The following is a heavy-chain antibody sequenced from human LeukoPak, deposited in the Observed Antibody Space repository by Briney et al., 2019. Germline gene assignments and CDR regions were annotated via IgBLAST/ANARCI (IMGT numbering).Heavy chain of an antibody. CDR1: GGSISTSDFY. Sequence: PSETLSLTCTLSGGSISTSDFYWAWIRQPPGKGLEWIGTIYYTGSTYYNPSLKSRVTISVDTSKNQLSLKLSSVTAADTAVYFCARSGGLWLLTYYFDYWGQGTLVTVSS. D-gene: IGHD3-22*01. CDR2: IYYTGST. J-gene: IGHJ4*02. V-gene: IGHV4-39*07. CDR3: ARSGGLWLLTYYFDY.